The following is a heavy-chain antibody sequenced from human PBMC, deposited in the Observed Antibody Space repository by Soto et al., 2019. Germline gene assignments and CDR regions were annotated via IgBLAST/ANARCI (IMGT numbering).Heavy chain of an antibody. Sequence: EVQVVESGGGLVQPGGSLRLSCAVSGFALSRYWMRWVRQAPGKGLEWVANIKEDGSEKHYVDSVKGRFTISRDNAKNSLYFQMNSLSDEDKAVYYCAQVAVRGQGTLVTVSS. CDR2: IKEDGSEK. J-gene: IGHJ4*02. D-gene: IGHD6-19*01. V-gene: IGHV3-7*05. CDR1: GFALSRYW. CDR3: AQVAV.